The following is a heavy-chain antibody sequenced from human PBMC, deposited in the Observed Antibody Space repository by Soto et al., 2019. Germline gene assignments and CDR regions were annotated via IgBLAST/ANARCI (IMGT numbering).Heavy chain of an antibody. CDR2: ISAYNGNT. CDR3: ARVVGALGHWFAP. V-gene: IGHV1-18*01. J-gene: IGHJ5*02. CDR1: GYTFTSYG. Sequence: QVQLEQSGAEVKKPGASEKVSCKASGYTFTSYGISWVRQAPGQGLEWMGRISAYNGNTNYAQKLQGRATMTTDTPTSTAYMGLRSLRSSATAVYYCARVVGALGHWFAPWGQGTLVTFSS. D-gene: IGHD1-26*01.